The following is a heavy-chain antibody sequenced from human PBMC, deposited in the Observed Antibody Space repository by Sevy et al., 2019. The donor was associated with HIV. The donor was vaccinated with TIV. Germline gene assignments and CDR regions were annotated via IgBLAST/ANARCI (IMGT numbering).Heavy chain of an antibody. CDR2: ISAHNGNT. D-gene: IGHD6-19*01. CDR3: ARDLAIAVAAPDY. Sequence: ASVKVSCKASGYTFTSYGITWVRQAPGQGLEGMGWISAHNGNTHDAQNLQGRVTMATDTSASTVYMELRSLRSDDTAVYYCARDLAIAVAAPDYWGQGTMVTVSS. V-gene: IGHV1-18*04. J-gene: IGHJ4*02. CDR1: GYTFTSYG.